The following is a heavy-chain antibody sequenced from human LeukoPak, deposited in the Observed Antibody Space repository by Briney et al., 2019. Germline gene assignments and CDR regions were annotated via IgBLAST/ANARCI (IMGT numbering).Heavy chain of an antibody. J-gene: IGHJ4*02. CDR3: AKGQGYYFHY. CDR2: ISGDGGST. Sequence: GGSLRLSCAASGFTLDDYAMHWVRQAPGKGLEWVSLISGDGGSTYYADSVKGRFTISSDNSKSSLYLQMNSLRTEDTALYYCAKGQGYYFHYWGQGTLVTVSS. V-gene: IGHV3-43*02. CDR1: GFTLDDYA.